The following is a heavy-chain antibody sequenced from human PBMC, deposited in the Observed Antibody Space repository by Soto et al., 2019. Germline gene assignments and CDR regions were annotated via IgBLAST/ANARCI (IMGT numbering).Heavy chain of an antibody. D-gene: IGHD1-26*01. CDR3: ARVYSGSYYPSYFDY. CDR1: GFTFSSYS. CDR2: ISSSSSTI. Sequence: GGSLRLSCAASGFTFSSYSMNWVRQAPGKGLEWVSYISSSSSTIYYADSVKCRFTISRDNAKNSLYLQMNSLRDEDTAVYYCARVYSGSYYPSYFDYWGQGTLVTVSS. J-gene: IGHJ4*02. V-gene: IGHV3-48*02.